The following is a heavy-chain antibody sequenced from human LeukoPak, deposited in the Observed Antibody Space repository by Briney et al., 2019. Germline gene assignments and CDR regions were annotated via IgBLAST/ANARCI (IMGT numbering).Heavy chain of an antibody. CDR2: IVVGSGNT. Sequence: SVKVSCKASGFTFSSSAMQWVRQARGQRLEWIGWIVVGSGNTKYAQKMQERVTITRDMSTSTAYMELSSLRSEDTAVYYCAADPRGIGSNWFDPWGQGTLVTVSP. D-gene: IGHD3-10*01. CDR1: GFTFSSSA. J-gene: IGHJ5*02. V-gene: IGHV1-58*02. CDR3: AADPRGIGSNWFDP.